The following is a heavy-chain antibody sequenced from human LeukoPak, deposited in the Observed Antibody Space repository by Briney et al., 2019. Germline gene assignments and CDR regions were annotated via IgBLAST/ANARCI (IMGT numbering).Heavy chain of an antibody. Sequence: SETLSLTCSVSGGSISSSINYWGWIRQPPGKGLEWIGTLFHGGSTYVNPSLNGRVTISLDTSKKQFSLKLTSVTATDTAVYYCARHFFESATSPDGFDIWGRGTMVTVSS. V-gene: IGHV4-39*01. CDR1: GGSISSSINY. CDR2: LFHGGST. J-gene: IGHJ3*02. D-gene: IGHD2/OR15-2a*01. CDR3: ARHFFESATSPDGFDI.